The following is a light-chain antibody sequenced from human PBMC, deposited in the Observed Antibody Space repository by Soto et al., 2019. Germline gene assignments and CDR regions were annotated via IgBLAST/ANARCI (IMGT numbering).Light chain of an antibody. J-gene: IGKJ4*01. CDR2: DAS. V-gene: IGKV3-11*01. Sequence: EIELTQSPSTLSSSPGERATLSCRASQSVSSYLAWYQQKPGKAPKLLIYDASNRATGIPARFSGSGSGTDIPLTISRLEPEDSAVYYYQHSSNSLTFGEGTKVEIK. CDR3: QHSSNSLT. CDR1: QSVSSY.